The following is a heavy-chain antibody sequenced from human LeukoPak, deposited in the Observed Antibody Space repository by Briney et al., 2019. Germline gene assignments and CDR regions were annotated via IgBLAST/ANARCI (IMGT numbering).Heavy chain of an antibody. V-gene: IGHV1-8*01. J-gene: IGHJ3*02. CDR3: ARGYSYGRDAFDI. Sequence: ASVKVSCKASGYTFTSYDINWVRQTTGQGLEWMGWMNPNSGNTGYAQKFQGRVTMTRTTSMSTAYMELNSLRSEDTAVYYCARGYSYGRDAFDIWGQGTMVTVSS. CDR2: MNPNSGNT. D-gene: IGHD5-18*01. CDR1: GYTFTSYD.